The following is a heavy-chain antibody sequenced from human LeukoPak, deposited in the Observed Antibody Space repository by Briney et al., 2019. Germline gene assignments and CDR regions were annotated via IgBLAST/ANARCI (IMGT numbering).Heavy chain of an antibody. Sequence: ASVKVSSKVSGYTLTVLSMHWVRQAPGKGLEWMGGFDPEDGEIIYAQKFQGRVTMTEDTSTDTAYMELSSLRSEDTAVYYCAAVYSSSLYFDYWGQGTLVTVSS. CDR3: AAVYSSSLYFDY. CDR2: FDPEDGEI. D-gene: IGHD6-13*01. J-gene: IGHJ4*02. CDR1: GYTLTVLS. V-gene: IGHV1-24*01.